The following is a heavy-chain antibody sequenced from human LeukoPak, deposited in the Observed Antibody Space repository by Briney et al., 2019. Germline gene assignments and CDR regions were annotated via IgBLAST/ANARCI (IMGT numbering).Heavy chain of an antibody. V-gene: IGHV1-8*01. J-gene: IGHJ3*02. CDR1: GYTFTSYD. CDR2: MNPNTGNT. CDR3: ARGEHDYDSSAFYYGAFDI. D-gene: IGHD3-22*01. Sequence: ASVKVSCKASGYTFTSYDINWVRQATGQGLEWMGWMNPNTGNTGYAQKFQGRVTMTRTTSTTTAYMELSGLTSEDTAIYYCARGEHDYDSSAFYYGAFDIWGQGTMVTVSS.